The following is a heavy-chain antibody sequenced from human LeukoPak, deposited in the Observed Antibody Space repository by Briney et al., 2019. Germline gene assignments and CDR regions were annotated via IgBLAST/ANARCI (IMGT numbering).Heavy chain of an antibody. J-gene: IGHJ3*02. CDR1: DYTFTNYG. Sequence: GASVRVSCKASDYTFTNYGISWVRQAPGQGLERMGWISGYKGNTYYAQNLQGRVTMTTDTSTSTAYMELRSLRSDDTAVYYCARDFKYGSGSSWSDTFDIWGQGTMVTVSS. CDR2: ISGYKGNT. D-gene: IGHD3-10*01. V-gene: IGHV1-18*01. CDR3: ARDFKYGSGSSWSDTFDI.